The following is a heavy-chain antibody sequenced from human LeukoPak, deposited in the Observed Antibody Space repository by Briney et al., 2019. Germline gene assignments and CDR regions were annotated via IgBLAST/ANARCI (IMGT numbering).Heavy chain of an antibody. CDR1: GFTFSSSW. D-gene: IGHD3-10*01. CDR2: INSDGSST. CDR3: ARGVESALRH. Sequence: GGSLRLSCAASGFTFSSSWMPWVRQGPGKGLVWVSRINSDGSSTNYADSEKGRFTISRDNAKNTLYLQMDSLRAEDTAVYYCARGVESALRHWGQGTLVTVSS. V-gene: IGHV3-74*01. J-gene: IGHJ4*02.